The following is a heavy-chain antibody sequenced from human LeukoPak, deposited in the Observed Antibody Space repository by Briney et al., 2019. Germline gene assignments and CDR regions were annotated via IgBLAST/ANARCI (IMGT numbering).Heavy chain of an antibody. D-gene: IGHD6-19*01. CDR2: ISSSSSYI. V-gene: IGHV3-21*01. J-gene: IGHJ5*02. Sequence: GGSLRLSCAASGFTFSSYSMNWVRQAPGKGLEWVSSISSSSSYIYYADSVKGRFTISRDNAKNSLYLQMSSLRAEDTAVYYCARDLKGRQWLERPRSSWFDPWGQGTLVTVSS. CDR1: GFTFSSYS. CDR3: ARDLKGRQWLERPRSSWFDP.